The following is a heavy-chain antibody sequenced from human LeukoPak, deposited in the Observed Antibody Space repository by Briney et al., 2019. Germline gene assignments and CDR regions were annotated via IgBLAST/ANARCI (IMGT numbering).Heavy chain of an antibody. Sequence: PSETLSLTCTVSGYSISSGYYWGWIRQPPGKGLEWIGSIYHSGSTYYNPSLMSRVTISSDTSKNQFSLKLSSVTAADTALYYCARDRCDSPRCLPWTFDYWGQGALVTVSS. D-gene: IGHD2/OR15-2a*01. CDR3: ARDRCDSPRCLPWTFDY. J-gene: IGHJ4*02. CDR2: IYHSGST. CDR1: GYSISSGYY. V-gene: IGHV4-38-2*02.